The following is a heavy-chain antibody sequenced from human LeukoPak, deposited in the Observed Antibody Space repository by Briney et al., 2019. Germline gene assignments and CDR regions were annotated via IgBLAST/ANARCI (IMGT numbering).Heavy chain of an antibody. Sequence: PSETLSLTCTVSGGSISSYYWSWIRQPPGKGLEWIGYIYYSGSTNYNPSLKSRVTISVDTSKNQFSLKLSSVTAADTAVYCCARWDSYGRRAVDYWGQGTLVTVSS. CDR3: ARWDSYGRRAVDY. J-gene: IGHJ4*02. D-gene: IGHD5-18*01. CDR2: IYYSGST. V-gene: IGHV4-59*01. CDR1: GGSISSYY.